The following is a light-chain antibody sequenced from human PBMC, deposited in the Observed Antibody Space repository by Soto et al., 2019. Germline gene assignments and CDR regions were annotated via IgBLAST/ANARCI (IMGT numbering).Light chain of an antibody. V-gene: IGKV1-9*01. CDR2: AAS. CDR3: QQLNTYPVT. J-gene: IGKJ4*01. Sequence: IQLTQSPSSLSASVGDSVTITCRASQGVSRYLSWYQQKPGRAPILLISAASTLQSGVPARFSGSGSGTDFPLSITSLQPEDFATYYCQQLNTYPVTFGGGPKVEI. CDR1: QGVSRY.